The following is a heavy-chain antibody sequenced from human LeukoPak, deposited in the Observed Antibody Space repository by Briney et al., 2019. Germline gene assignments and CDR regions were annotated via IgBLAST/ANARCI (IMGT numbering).Heavy chain of an antibody. CDR3: ARQNMVRGPQFFYYFDY. V-gene: IGHV4-39*01. D-gene: IGHD3-10*01. J-gene: IGHJ4*02. Sequence: SETLSLTCTVSGGSINSTSNYWGWIRQPPGKGLEWIGSIYCSGSTSYNPSLKSRVTISVDTSKNQFSLKLSSVTAADTAVYYCARQNMVRGPQFFYYFDYWGQGTLVTVSS. CDR2: IYCSGST. CDR1: GGSINSTSNY.